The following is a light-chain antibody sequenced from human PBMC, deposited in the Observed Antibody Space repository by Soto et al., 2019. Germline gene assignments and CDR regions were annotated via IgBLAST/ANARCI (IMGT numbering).Light chain of an antibody. Sequence: EIVLAQSPATLSLSPGDEATLSCRASQSVNSNLAWYQQKPGQAPRLLIYGASTRDTGVPARFSGSGSGTEFTLTISSLQPEDFAIYYCQHLNNWPSYTFGQGTKVDIK. J-gene: IGKJ2*01. CDR2: GAS. V-gene: IGKV3-15*01. CDR3: QHLNNWPSYT. CDR1: QSVNSN.